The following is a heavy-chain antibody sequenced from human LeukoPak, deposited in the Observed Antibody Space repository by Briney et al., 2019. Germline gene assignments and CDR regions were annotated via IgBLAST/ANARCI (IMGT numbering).Heavy chain of an antibody. V-gene: IGHV5-51*01. J-gene: IGHJ5*01. CDR2: IYPGDSDT. Sequence: GESLKISCKGSGYRFTNYWIGWVRHMPGQGLEWMGIIYPGDSDTRYSPSFQGQVTISVDKSISTAYLQWSSLKASDTAMYYCARINWNVRVPWDSWGQGTLVTVSS. CDR3: ARINWNVRVPWDS. D-gene: IGHD1-20*01. CDR1: GYRFTNYW.